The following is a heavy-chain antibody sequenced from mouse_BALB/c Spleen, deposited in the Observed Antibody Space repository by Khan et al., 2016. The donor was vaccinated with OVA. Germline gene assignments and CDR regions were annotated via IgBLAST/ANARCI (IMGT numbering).Heavy chain of an antibody. V-gene: IGHV1-77*01. J-gene: IGHJ3*01. D-gene: IGHD1-2*01. CDR3: ERTGYGGFDN. CDR1: GYTFTDFL. Sequence: VQLQESGPELVKPGASVKMSCKASGYTFTDFLISWLKQRPGQGLELIGEIYPGSGYIYSNEKFKGKATLTSDKTSNTPYMQVSSLTSQDSAVSFRERTGYGGFDNWGQGTLVTVAA. CDR2: IYPGSGYI.